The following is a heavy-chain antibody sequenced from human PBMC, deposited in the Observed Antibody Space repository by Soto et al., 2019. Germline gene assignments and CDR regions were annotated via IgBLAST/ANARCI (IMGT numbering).Heavy chain of an antibody. J-gene: IGHJ4*02. CDR3: EKDLARIASRVALDF. Sequence: GGSLRLSCVPSGFTFNIYAMSWVRQAPGKGLEWVSGISGSGGNTDYSDSVKGRFTISRDNFKNMLYLQMNSLRAEDTAVYYCEKDLARIASRVALDFWGQGALVTVSS. D-gene: IGHD6-13*01. V-gene: IGHV3-23*01. CDR2: ISGSGGNT. CDR1: GFTFNIYA.